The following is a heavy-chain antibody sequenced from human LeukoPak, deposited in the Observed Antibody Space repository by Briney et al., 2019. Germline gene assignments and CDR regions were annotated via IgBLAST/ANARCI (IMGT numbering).Heavy chain of an antibody. CDR3: TRVPYVDTGFFDY. CDR1: GFTFGDYG. D-gene: IGHD5-18*01. J-gene: IGHJ4*02. Sequence: GGSLRLSCTASGFTFGDYGMSWVRQAPGKGLEWVGFIRSKAYGGTTEYAASVKGRFTISRDDSKSIAYLQMNSLKTEDTAVYYCTRVPYVDTGFFDYWGQETLVTVSS. V-gene: IGHV3-49*04. CDR2: IRSKAYGGTT.